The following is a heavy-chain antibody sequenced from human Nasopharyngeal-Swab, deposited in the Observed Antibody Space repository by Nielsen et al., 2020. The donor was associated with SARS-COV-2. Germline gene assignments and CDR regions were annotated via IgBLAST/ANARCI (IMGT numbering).Heavy chain of an antibody. J-gene: IGHJ3*02. D-gene: IGHD5-18*01. CDR1: GFIFDDYG. V-gene: IGHV3-20*04. Sequence: GESLKISCAASGFIFDDYGMSWVRQAPGKGLQWVSGINWNGGSRGYADSVKGRFTISRDNAKNSLYLQMNSLRAEDTALYYCARVGHVDTSMSGAFDIWGQGTMVTVSS. CDR3: ARVGHVDTSMSGAFDI. CDR2: INWNGGSR.